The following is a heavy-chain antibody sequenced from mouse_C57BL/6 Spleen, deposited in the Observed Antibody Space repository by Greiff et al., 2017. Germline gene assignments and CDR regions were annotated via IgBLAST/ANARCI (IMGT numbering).Heavy chain of an antibody. CDR2: IDPETGGT. CDR3: TRGMYYYGIYWYFDV. D-gene: IGHD1-1*01. J-gene: IGHJ1*03. Sequence: QVQLQQSGAELVRPGASVTLSCKASGYTFTDYEMHWVKQTPVHGLEWIGAIDPETGGTAYNQKFKGKAILTAEKSSSTAYMELRSLTSEDSAVYYCTRGMYYYGIYWYFDVWGTGTTVTVSS. V-gene: IGHV1-15*01. CDR1: GYTFTDYE.